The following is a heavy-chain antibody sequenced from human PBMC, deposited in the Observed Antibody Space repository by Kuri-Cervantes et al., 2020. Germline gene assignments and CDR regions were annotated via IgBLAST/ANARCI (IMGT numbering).Heavy chain of an antibody. CDR1: GFTFSSYW. CDR2: ISSSGSAI. D-gene: IGHD3-22*01. V-gene: IGHV3-48*04. CDR3: ARGYPYDTSGN. Sequence: GESLKISCAASGFTFSSYWMSWVRQAPGKGLEWVSYISSSGSAIYYADSVKGRFTISRDNAKKSLYLQMNSLRVEDTAMYYCARGYPYDTSGNWGQGTLVTVSS. J-gene: IGHJ4*02.